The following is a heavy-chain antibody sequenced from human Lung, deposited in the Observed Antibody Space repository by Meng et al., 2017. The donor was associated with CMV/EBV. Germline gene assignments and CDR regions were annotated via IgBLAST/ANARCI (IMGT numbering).Heavy chain of an antibody. CDR1: GFACSGYW. CDR2: INEDGRTT. J-gene: IGHJ4*02. D-gene: IGHD7-27*01. V-gene: IGHV3-74*01. Sequence: EVQLVESGGGLVQPGGSLRLSCAASGFACSGYWMHWVRQAPGKGLVWVSRINEDGRTTDYADSVKGRFTISRDNAENTLYLQMNSLRPEDTAVYYCGRDLSGASDYWGQGTLVTVST. CDR3: GRDLSGASDY.